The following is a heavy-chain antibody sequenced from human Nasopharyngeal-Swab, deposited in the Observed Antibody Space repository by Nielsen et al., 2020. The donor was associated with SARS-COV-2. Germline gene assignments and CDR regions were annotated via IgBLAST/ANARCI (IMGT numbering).Heavy chain of an antibody. V-gene: IGHV1-18*01. J-gene: IGHJ6*03. CDR1: GYTFTSYG. CDR2: IGAYNGNT. CDR3: ARRELELRGYYYYYMDV. D-gene: IGHD1-7*01. Sequence: ASVKVSCKASGYTFTSYGISWVRQAPGQGLEWMGWIGAYNGNTNYAQKLQGRVTMTTDTSTSTAYMELRSLRSDDTAVYYCARRELELRGYYYYYMDVWGKGTTVTVSS.